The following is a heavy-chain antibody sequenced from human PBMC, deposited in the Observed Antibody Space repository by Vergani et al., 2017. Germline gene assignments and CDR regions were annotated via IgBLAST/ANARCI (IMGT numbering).Heavy chain of an antibody. CDR2: IYHSGST. CDR3: AREGLHSGSGSYNDY. J-gene: IGHJ4*02. D-gene: IGHD3-10*01. V-gene: IGHV4-38-2*02. CDR1: GYSISSGYY. Sequence: QVQLQESGPGLVKPSETLSLTCTVSGYSISSGYYWGWIRQPPGKGLEWIGSIYHSGSTYYNPSLKSRVTISVDTSKNQFSLKLSSVTAADTAVYYCAREGLHSGSGSYNDYWGQGTLVTVSS.